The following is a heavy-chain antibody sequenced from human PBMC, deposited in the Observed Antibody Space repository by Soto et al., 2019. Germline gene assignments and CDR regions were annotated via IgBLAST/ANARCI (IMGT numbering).Heavy chain of an antibody. V-gene: IGHV1-69*01. CDR2: IIPIFGTA. CDR3: ARDLNFGGVIGAFDY. D-gene: IGHD3-16*02. J-gene: IGHJ4*02. CDR1: GGTFSSYA. Sequence: QVQLVQSGAEVKKPGSSVKVSCKASGGTFSSYAISWVRQAPGQGLEWMGGIIPIFGTANYAQKFQGRVTITADESTSTAYMELSSLRSEDTAMYYCARDLNFGGVIGAFDYWGQGTLVTVSS.